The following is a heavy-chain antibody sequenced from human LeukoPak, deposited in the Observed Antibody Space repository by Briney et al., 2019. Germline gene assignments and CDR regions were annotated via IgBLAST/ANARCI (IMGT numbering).Heavy chain of an antibody. CDR3: ARGVVAGNGFVYFDY. CDR1: GGSISRNY. Sequence: PSETLSLTCFVSGGSISRNYWSWIRQSPGKGLEWIGNVYYSGSTNYNPSLKSRVTMSVDTSKNQFSLKLSSVTAADTAVYYCARGVVAGNGFVYFDYWGQGTLVTVSS. V-gene: IGHV4-59*12. CDR2: VYYSGST. D-gene: IGHD6-19*01. J-gene: IGHJ4*02.